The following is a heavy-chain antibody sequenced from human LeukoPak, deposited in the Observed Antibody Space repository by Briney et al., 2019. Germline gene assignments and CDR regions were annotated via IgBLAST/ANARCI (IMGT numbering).Heavy chain of an antibody. CDR1: GFTVSSNY. V-gene: IGHV3-53*05. D-gene: IGHD2-2*01. CDR3: AKGRTASRKNNIVVVPAAMNPYYMDV. CDR2: IYSGGST. Sequence: GGSLRLSCAASGFTVSSNYMSWVRQAPGKGLEWVSVIYSGGSTYYADSVKGRLTISRDNSKNTLYLQMNSLRAEDTAVYYCAKGRTASRKNNIVVVPAAMNPYYMDVWGKGTTVTVSS. J-gene: IGHJ6*03.